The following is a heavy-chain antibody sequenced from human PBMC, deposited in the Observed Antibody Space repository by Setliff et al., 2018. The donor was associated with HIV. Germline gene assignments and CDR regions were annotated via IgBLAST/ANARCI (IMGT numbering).Heavy chain of an antibody. V-gene: IGHV3-48*04. J-gene: IGHJ5*02. D-gene: IGHD2-15*01. CDR1: GFTFSTYS. CDR3: ARGGAIGVSVGAT. CDR2: IRSSSRTI. Sequence: PGGSLRLSCVASGFTFSTYSMNWVRQAPGKGLEWVSYIRSSSRTIYYADSVKGRFTISRDNAKNSLSLQMNSLRAEDTAVYYCARGGAIGVSVGATWGQGTLVTVSS.